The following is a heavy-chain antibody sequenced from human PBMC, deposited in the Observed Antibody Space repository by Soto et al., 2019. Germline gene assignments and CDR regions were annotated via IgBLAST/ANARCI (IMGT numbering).Heavy chain of an antibody. CDR3: AKGRGVAREYWYSDV. Sequence: EVQLSESGGGLVQPGGSLRLSCAASGFTFSNHAMSWVRQAPGKGLEWVSTITGGGGYTYYANSVKGRFTISRDTTKNTLYLQMNSLRAGDTAVYYCAKGRGVAREYWYSDVWGRGTLVTVSS. D-gene: IGHD3-10*01. V-gene: IGHV3-23*01. J-gene: IGHJ2*01. CDR1: GFTFSNHA. CDR2: ITGGGGYT.